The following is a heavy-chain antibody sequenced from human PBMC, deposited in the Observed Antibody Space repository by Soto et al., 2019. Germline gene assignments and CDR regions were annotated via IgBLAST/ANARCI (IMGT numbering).Heavy chain of an antibody. V-gene: IGHV3-11*01. CDR1: GFTFSDHY. Sequence: QVQLVESGGDLVKPGGSLRLSCAASGFTFSDHYMSWISQAPGKGLEWISYMTRSGSSSSYADSVKGRFTISRDNAKNSMYLQMNSLRGDDTAVYDCARELSGNYVAFDLWGQGTRVTVS. J-gene: IGHJ3*01. CDR2: MTRSGSSS. CDR3: ARELSGNYVAFDL. D-gene: IGHD1-26*01.